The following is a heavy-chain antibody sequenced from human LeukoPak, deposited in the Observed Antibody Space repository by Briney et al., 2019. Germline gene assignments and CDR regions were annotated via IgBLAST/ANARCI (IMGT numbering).Heavy chain of an antibody. CDR2: ISGSGRTT. CDR1: GFTFSSYA. CDR3: VREGGSDWYSGWFDP. J-gene: IGHJ5*02. D-gene: IGHD6-19*01. V-gene: IGHV3-23*01. Sequence: GGSLRLSCAASGFTFSSYAMSWVRQAPGKGLEWVSGISGSGRTTYYADSVKGRFTISRDNSKNSLFLQMNSLRVEDTALYYCVREGGSDWYSGWFDPWGQGTQVTVSS.